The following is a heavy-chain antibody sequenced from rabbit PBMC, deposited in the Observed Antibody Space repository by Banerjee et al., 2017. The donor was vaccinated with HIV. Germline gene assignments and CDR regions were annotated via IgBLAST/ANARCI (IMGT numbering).Heavy chain of an antibody. Sequence: QSLEESGGDLVKPGASLTLTCTASGFSFSSSYWMCWVRQAPGKGLEWIACIDTGSSGAYYASWAKGRFTISKTSSTTVTLQMTSLTAADTATYFCASGYSDVYFNLWGQGTLVTVS. V-gene: IGHV1S40*01. CDR1: GFSFSSSYW. J-gene: IGHJ4*01. CDR2: IDTGSSGA. D-gene: IGHD1-1*01. CDR3: ASGYSDVYFNL.